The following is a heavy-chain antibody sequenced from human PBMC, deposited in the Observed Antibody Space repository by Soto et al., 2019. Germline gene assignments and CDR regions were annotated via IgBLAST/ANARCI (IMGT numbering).Heavy chain of an antibody. Sequence: ASVKVSCKASGYTFTNFGVTWVRRAPGQGLEWMGWISAYNGNTNYAQKLQGRVTMTTDTSTSTAYMELRSLRSDDTAVYYCARGTDYDGGSNFDYWGQGTLVTVSS. J-gene: IGHJ4*02. CDR1: GYTFTNFG. CDR3: ARGTDYDGGSNFDY. CDR2: ISAYNGNT. D-gene: IGHD3-16*01. V-gene: IGHV1-18*01.